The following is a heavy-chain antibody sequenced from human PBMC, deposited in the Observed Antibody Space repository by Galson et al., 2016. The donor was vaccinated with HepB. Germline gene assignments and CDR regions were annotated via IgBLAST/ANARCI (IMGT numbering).Heavy chain of an antibody. CDR1: GGTFSSFA. Sequence: SVKVSCKATGGTFSSFAISWVRQAPGQGLEWMGGIIPTLGSAIYAQKFQGRVSITADESTSTAYMEVRSLRSDDTAVYYCARDWDYDSNDDVFDIWGQGTVVTVSS. V-gene: IGHV1-69*13. D-gene: IGHD4-23*01. J-gene: IGHJ3*02. CDR2: IIPTLGSA. CDR3: ARDWDYDSNDDVFDI.